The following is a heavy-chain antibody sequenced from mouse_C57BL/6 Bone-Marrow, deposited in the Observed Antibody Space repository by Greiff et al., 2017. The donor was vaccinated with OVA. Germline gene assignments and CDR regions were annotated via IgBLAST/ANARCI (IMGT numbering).Heavy chain of an antibody. D-gene: IGHD2-3*01. CDR1: GYAFSSHI. CDR3: ARFGRWLLKYFDV. Sequence: QVQLQQSGPELVKPGASVKISCKASGYAFSSHIMNWVKQRPGKGLEWIGRIYPGDGDTNYNGKFKGKATLTADKSSSTAYMQLSSLTSEDSAVYFCARFGRWLLKYFDVWGTGTTVTVSS. CDR2: IYPGDGDT. J-gene: IGHJ1*03. V-gene: IGHV1-82*01.